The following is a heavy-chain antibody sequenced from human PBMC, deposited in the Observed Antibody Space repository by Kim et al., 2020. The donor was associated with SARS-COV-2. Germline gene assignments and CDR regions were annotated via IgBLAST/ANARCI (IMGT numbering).Heavy chain of an antibody. CDR3: ARDPYYYGSGSYYRGVYWYFDL. Sequence: SQTLSLTCAISGDSISSNSAAWNWIRQSPSRGLEWLGRTYYRSKWYNDYAVSVKSRITINPDTSKNQFSLQLNSVTPEDTAVYYCARDPYYYGSGSYYRGVYWYFDLWGRGTLVTVSS. J-gene: IGHJ2*01. V-gene: IGHV6-1*01. D-gene: IGHD3-10*01. CDR2: TYYRSKWYN. CDR1: GDSISSNSAA.